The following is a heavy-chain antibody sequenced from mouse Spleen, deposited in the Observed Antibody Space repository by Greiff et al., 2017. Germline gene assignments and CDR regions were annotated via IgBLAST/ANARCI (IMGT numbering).Heavy chain of an antibody. CDR3: ARERYAYFDY. V-gene: IGHV1-55*01. D-gene: IGHD2-14*01. J-gene: IGHJ2*01. Sequence: VQLQQSGAELVKPGTSVKLSCKASGYNFTSYWINWVKLRPGQGLEWIGDIYPGSGSTNYNEKFKSKATLTVDTSSSTAYMQLSSLASEDSALYYCARERYAYFDYWGQGTTLTVSS. CDR1: GYNFTSYW. CDR2: IYPGSGST.